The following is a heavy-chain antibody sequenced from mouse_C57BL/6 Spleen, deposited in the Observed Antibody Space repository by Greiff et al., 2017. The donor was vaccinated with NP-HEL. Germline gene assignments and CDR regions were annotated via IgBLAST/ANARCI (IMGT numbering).Heavy chain of an antibody. D-gene: IGHD6-5*01. CDR3: TRRGAYDPGAFDY. Sequence: QVQLKQSGAELVRPGASVTLSCKASGYTFTDYEMHWVKQTPVHGLEWIGAIDPETGGTAYNQKFKGKAILTADKSSSTAYMELRSLTSEDSAVYYCTRRGAYDPGAFDYWGQGTTLTVSS. V-gene: IGHV1-15*01. CDR2: IDPETGGT. J-gene: IGHJ2*01. CDR1: GYTFTDYE.